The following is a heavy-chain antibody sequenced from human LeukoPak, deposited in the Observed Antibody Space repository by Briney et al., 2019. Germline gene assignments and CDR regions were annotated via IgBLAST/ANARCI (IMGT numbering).Heavy chain of an antibody. D-gene: IGHD3-10*01. CDR2: ILYDGSND. CDR3: ARDRLWFGDGSPFDY. J-gene: IGHJ4*02. V-gene: IGHV3-30*04. CDR1: GFTFGDFA. Sequence: GRSLRLSCAASGFTFGDFAMYWVRQAPGKGLEWAASILYDGSNDNYAASVKGRFTISRDNSKSTLYLQMDDLRDEDTAIYYCARDRLWFGDGSPFDYWGQGNLVTVSS.